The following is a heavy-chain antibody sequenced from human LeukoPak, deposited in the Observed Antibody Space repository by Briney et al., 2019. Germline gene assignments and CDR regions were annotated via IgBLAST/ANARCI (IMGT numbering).Heavy chain of an antibody. CDR2: ISAYSANT. J-gene: IGHJ4*02. D-gene: IGHD6-19*01. V-gene: IGHV1-18*01. CDR1: GYTSTNSA. CDR3: ARDNSGCFDY. Sequence: ASVKVSCKTSGYTSTNSAISWVRQAPGQGLEWMGWISAYSANTNYAQSLQGRVTMTTDTSTSTAYMELRSLRSDDTAVYFCARDNSGCFDYWGQGTLVTVSS.